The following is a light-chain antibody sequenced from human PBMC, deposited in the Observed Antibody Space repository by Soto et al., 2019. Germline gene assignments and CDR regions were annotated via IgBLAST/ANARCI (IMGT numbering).Light chain of an antibody. CDR3: LQLNSYPLT. Sequence: DIKLTQSPSFLSASVGDRITITCRASQGISSYLAWYQRKPGKAPKVLIYAASTLQSGVPSRFSGSGSGTEFTLTISSLQPEDFATYYCLQLNSYPLTFGGGTKVEIK. CDR1: QGISSY. V-gene: IGKV1-9*01. J-gene: IGKJ4*01. CDR2: AAS.